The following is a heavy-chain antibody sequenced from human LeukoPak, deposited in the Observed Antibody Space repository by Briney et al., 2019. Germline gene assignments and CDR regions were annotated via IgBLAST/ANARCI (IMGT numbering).Heavy chain of an antibody. J-gene: IGHJ4*02. V-gene: IGHV3-15*01. CDR1: GFTFSSYA. D-gene: IGHD3-22*01. CDR3: TTGPYYYDSSGYYYAGEDFDY. Sequence: GGSLRLSCAGSGFTFSSYAMSWVRQAPGKGLEWVGRIKSKTDGGTTDYAAPVKGRFTISRDDSKNTLYLQMNSLKTEDTAVYYCTTGPYYYDSSGYYYAGEDFDYWGQGTLVTVSS. CDR2: IKSKTDGGTT.